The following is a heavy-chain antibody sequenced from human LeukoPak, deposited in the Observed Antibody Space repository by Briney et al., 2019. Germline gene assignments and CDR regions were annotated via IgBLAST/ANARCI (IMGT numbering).Heavy chain of an antibody. V-gene: IGHV3-23*01. CDR3: ARDNPAYYYGSGSFDY. J-gene: IGHJ4*02. Sequence: PGGSLRLSCAASGFTFSSYAMSWVRQAPGKGLEWVSAISGSGGSTYYADFVKGRFTISRDNSKNTLYLQMNSLRAEDTAVYYCARDNPAYYYGSGSFDYWGQGTLVTVSS. CDR1: GFTFSSYA. CDR2: ISGSGGST. D-gene: IGHD3-10*01.